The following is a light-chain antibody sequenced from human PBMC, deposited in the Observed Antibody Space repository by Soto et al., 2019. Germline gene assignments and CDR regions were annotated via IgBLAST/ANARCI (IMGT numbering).Light chain of an antibody. Sequence: DIQMTQFPSSLSASLGARVTITCRASQSISNFLNWVQHKPGNAPKVLISAASTLQSGVPPRFSGSESGTDFTLTISSLQPEDSASYYCQQYYNSVLTFGGGTKVDIK. CDR3: QQYYNSVLT. J-gene: IGKJ4*01. V-gene: IGKV1-39*01. CDR2: AAS. CDR1: QSISNF.